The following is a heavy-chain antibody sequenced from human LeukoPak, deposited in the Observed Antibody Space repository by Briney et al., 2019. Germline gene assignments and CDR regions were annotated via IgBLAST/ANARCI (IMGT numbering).Heavy chain of an antibody. CDR2: IYSGGST. J-gene: IGHJ3*01. D-gene: IGHD6-13*01. V-gene: IGHV3-53*01. CDR3: AREDSSSRDAFEV. Sequence: GGSLRLSCAASGFTVSSNYMSWVRQAPGKGLEWVSVIYSGGSTYYADSVKGRFTISRDNSKNTLYLQMNSLRAEDTAVYYCAREDSSSRDAFEVWGQGTMVTVSS. CDR1: GFTVSSNY.